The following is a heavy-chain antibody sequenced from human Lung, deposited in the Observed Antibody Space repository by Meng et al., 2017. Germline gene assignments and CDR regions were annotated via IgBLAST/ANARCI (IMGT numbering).Heavy chain of an antibody. CDR2: INHGGST. Sequence: QLQHGGSGPFRPTVNLPLTSPVYGGSISCSYWSWIRQSPAKGLEWIGKINHGGSTNYNPSLESRVTISVDTPKNQFSLRLTSMTVADTAVYYCARERHSTIIRGVIDFWGQGALVTVSS. J-gene: IGHJ4*02. CDR1: GGSISCSY. V-gene: IGHV4-34*01. CDR3: ARERHSTIIRGVIDF. D-gene: IGHD3-10*01.